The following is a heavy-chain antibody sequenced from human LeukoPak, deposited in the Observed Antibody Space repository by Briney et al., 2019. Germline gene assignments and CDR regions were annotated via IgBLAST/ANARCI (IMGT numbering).Heavy chain of an antibody. Sequence: GGSLRLSCAASGFSFSSYGVHWVRHAPGKGLEWVAVISYDGGIKHYGDSVKGRFTISRDNSNNTLYLQMNSLRAEDTAVYYCARDKNGWYDSWGQGTLVTVSS. V-gene: IGHV3-30*03. J-gene: IGHJ5*01. D-gene: IGHD2-8*01. CDR1: GFSFSSYG. CDR2: ISYDGGIK. CDR3: ARDKNGWYDS.